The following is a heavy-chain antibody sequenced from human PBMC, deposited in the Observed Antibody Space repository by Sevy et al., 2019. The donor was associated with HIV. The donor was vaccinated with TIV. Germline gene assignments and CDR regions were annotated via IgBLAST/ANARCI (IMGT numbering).Heavy chain of an antibody. D-gene: IGHD4-17*01. J-gene: IGHJ3*02. CDR1: GGSISSYY. V-gene: IGHV4-59*01. Sequence: SETLSLTCTVSGGSISSYYWSWIRQPPGKGLEWIGYIYYSGSTNYNPSLKSRVTISVDTSKNQFSLKLSSVTAADTTVYYCARDSAGTTVSPGWAFDIWGQGTMVTVSS. CDR3: ARDSAGTTVSPGWAFDI. CDR2: IYYSGST.